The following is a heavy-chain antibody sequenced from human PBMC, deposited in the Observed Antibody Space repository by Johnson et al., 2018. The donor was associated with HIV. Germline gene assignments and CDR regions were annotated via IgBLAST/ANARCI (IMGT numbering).Heavy chain of an antibody. V-gene: IGHV3-13*01. J-gene: IGHJ3*02. CDR1: GFTVSSNY. D-gene: IGHD5-12*01. CDR2: IGTAGDT. CDR3: ARDLRYSGYEYAFDI. Sequence: VQLVESGGGFVHPGGSLRLSCAASGFTVSSNYMSWVRQATGKGLEWVSAIGTAGDTYYPGSVKGRFTISRDNSKNTLYLQMNSLRAEDTAVYYCARDLRYSGYEYAFDIWGQGTMVTVSS.